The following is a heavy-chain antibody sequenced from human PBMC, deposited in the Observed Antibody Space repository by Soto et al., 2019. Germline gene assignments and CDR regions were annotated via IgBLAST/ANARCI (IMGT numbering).Heavy chain of an antibody. Sequence: TLTLTCTVSGGSISSYYWSWIRQPPGKGLEWIGYIYYSGITNYNPSLKSRVTISIDTSKNQFSLKLSSVTAADTAVYYCAKNWNWGSLVHWGQGTLVTVSS. CDR1: GGSISSYY. CDR3: AKNWNWGSLVH. CDR2: IYYSGIT. D-gene: IGHD7-27*01. V-gene: IGHV4-59*08. J-gene: IGHJ4*02.